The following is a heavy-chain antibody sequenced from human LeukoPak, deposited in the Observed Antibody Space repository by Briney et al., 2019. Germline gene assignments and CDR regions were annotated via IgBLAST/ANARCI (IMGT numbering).Heavy chain of an antibody. V-gene: IGHV1-2*02. CDR2: INPNSGGT. CDR1: GYTFTGYY. D-gene: IGHD2-2*01. J-gene: IGHJ4*02. Sequence: ASVKVSCKASGYTFTGYYMHWVRQAPGQGLEWMGWINPNSGGTNYAQKFQGRVTMTRDTSISTAYMELSRLRSDDTAVYYCARVSPRYCSSTSCYYFDYWGQGTLVTVSS. CDR3: ARVSPRYCSSTSCYYFDY.